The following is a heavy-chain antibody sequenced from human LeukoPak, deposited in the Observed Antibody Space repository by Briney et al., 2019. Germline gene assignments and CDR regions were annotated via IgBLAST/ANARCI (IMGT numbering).Heavy chain of an antibody. CDR3: TRDSKWELHWFDY. D-gene: IGHD1-26*01. V-gene: IGHV3-49*04. J-gene: IGHJ4*02. Sequence: PGGSLRLSCAASEFSVGSNYMTWVRQAPGKGLEWVGFIRSKACGGTTEYAASVKGRFTISRDDSKSIAYLQMNSLKTEDTAVYYCTRDSKWELHWFDYWGQGTLVTVSS. CDR1: EFSVGSNY. CDR2: IRSKACGGTT.